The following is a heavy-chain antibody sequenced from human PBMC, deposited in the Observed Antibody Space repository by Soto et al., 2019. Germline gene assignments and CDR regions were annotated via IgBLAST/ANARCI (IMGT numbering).Heavy chain of an antibody. CDR3: AKGSQLFELLAARPGVFDY. V-gene: IGHV3-23*01. CDR2: ISGSGGST. CDR1: GFTFSSYA. D-gene: IGHD6-6*01. Sequence: EVQLLESGGGLVQPGGSLGLSCAASGFTFSSYAMSWVRQAPGKGLEWVSAISGSGGSTYYADSVKGRFTISRDNSKNTLYLQMNSLRAEDTAVYYCAKGSQLFELLAARPGVFDYWGQGTLVTVSS. J-gene: IGHJ4*02.